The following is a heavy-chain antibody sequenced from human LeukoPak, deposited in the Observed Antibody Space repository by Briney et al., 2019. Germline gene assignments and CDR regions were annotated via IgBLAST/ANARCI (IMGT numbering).Heavy chain of an antibody. CDR1: GFTLSSYA. CDR2: LSCSGNNT. J-gene: IGHJ4*02. D-gene: IGHD7-27*01. Sequence: PGGSLRLSCSASGFTLSSYAMSWVRQAPGKGVEWVSTLSCSGNNTYYADSEKGRFTISRDNSKNTLYLQMSSLSAEDTAVYYCAKWRSATGDFDYWGQGTLVTVSS. CDR3: AKWRSATGDFDY. V-gene: IGHV3-23*01.